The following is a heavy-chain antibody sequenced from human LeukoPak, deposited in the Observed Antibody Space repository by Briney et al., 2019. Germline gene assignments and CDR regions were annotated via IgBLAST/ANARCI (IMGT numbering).Heavy chain of an antibody. CDR2: ISYDGSNK. CDR1: GFTFSSYA. D-gene: IGHD4-17*01. J-gene: IGHJ4*02. Sequence: GGSLRLSCAASGFTFSSYAMHWVRQAPGKGLEWVAVISYDGSNKYYADSVKGRFTISRDNSKNTLYLQMNSLRAEDTAVYYCARGGTVGLRRLDYWGQGTLVTVSS. V-gene: IGHV3-30-3*01. CDR3: ARGGTVGLRRLDY.